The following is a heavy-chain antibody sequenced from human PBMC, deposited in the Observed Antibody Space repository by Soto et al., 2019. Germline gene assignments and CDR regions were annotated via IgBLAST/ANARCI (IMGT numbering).Heavy chain of an antibody. CDR3: ARGGVLVATTHNWFEP. J-gene: IGHJ5*02. V-gene: IGHV1-2*04. CDR2: INPNSGGT. CDR1: GYTFTGYY. D-gene: IGHD5-12*01. Sequence: GASVKVSCKASGYTFTGYYMHWVRQAPGQGLEWMGWINPNSGGTNYAQKFQGWVTMTRDTSISTAYMELSRLRSDDTAVYYCARGGVLVATTHNWFEPWGQGTQVTVSS.